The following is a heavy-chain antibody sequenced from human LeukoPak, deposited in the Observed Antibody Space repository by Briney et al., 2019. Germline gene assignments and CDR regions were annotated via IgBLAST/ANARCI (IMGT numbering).Heavy chain of an antibody. CDR3: ARDSSGWYLYYYYGMDV. CDR1: GDSVSSNSAA. Sequence: SQTLSLTCAISGDSVSSNSAAWNWIRQSPSRGLEWLGRTYCRSKWYNDYAVSVKSRITINPDTSKNQFSLQLNSVTPEDTAVYYCARDSSGWYLYYYYGMDVWGQGTTVTVSS. J-gene: IGHJ6*02. CDR2: TYCRSKWYN. V-gene: IGHV6-1*01. D-gene: IGHD6-19*01.